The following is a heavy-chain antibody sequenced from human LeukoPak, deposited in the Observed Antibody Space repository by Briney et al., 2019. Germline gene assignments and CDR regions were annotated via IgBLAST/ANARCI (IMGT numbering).Heavy chain of an antibody. J-gene: IGHJ6*03. V-gene: IGHV3-30*18. CDR2: ISYDGSNK. Sequence: PGGSLRLSCAASGFTFSSYGMHWVRQAPGKGLEWVAVISYDGSNKYYADSVKGRFTISRDNSKNTLYLQMNSLRAEDTAVYYCGKDGGYGSSGYDAYYYYYMDVGGKGTRVTVSS. CDR1: GFTFSSYG. D-gene: IGHD6-13*01. CDR3: GKDGGYGSSGYDAYYYYYMDV.